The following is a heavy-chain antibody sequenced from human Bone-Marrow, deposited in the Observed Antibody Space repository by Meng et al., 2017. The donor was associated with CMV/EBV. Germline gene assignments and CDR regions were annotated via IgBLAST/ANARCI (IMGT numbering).Heavy chain of an antibody. V-gene: IGHV3-21*01. Sequence: GGSLRLSCAASGFTFSSYSMNWVRQAPGKGLEWVSSISSSSSYIYYADSVKGRFTISRDNAKNSLYLQMNSLRAEDTAVYYCAREGHYYYGRDVWGQGNTVNVSS. CDR2: ISSSSSYI. J-gene: IGHJ6*02. CDR1: GFTFSSYS. CDR3: AREGHYYYGRDV.